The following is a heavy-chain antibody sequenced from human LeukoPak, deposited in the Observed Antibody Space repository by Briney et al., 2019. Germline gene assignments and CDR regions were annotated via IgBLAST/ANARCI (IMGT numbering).Heavy chain of an antibody. V-gene: IGHV3-74*01. CDR1: GFTFSSYW. D-gene: IGHD3-10*01. CDR3: ARNPIYYYGSGTNYGMDV. J-gene: IGHJ6*02. CDR2: MNDDGTIT. Sequence: GGSLRLSCAASGFTFSSYWMHWFRQAPGKGLVWVSRMNDDGTITTYADSVKGRFTISRDNSKNTLYLQMNSLRAEDTAVYYCARNPIYYYGSGTNYGMDVWGQGTTVTVSS.